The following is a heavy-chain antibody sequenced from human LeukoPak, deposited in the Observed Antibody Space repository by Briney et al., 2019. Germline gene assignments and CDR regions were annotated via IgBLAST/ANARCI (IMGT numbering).Heavy chain of an antibody. V-gene: IGHV3-23*01. CDR3: AKDRGSGYHYFDY. CDR1: GFTFSSYA. D-gene: IGHD3-22*01. Sequence: GGSLRLSCAVSGFTFSSYAMSWVRQAPGRGLEWVSVISTSGESAYYADSVKGRFTISRDNSKNTLYLQMNSLRAEDTAVYYCAKDRGSGYHYFDYWGQGTLVTVSS. CDR2: ISTSGESA. J-gene: IGHJ4*02.